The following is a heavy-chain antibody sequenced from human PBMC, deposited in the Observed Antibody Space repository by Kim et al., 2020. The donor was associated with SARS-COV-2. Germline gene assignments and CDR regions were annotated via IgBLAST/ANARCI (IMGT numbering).Heavy chain of an antibody. D-gene: IGHD2-2*02. Sequence: GGSLRLSCAASGFTFSSYDMSWVRQAPGKGLEWVSSISGSGGDTYYADSVKGRFTISRDNSKNTLYVEMNSLRAEDTAVYYCVPSVPVAIPERLRDYYYYGMDTCGHGTPVSLSS. CDR3: VPSVPVAIPERLRDYYYYGMDT. CDR1: GFTFSSYD. CDR2: ISGSGGDT. V-gene: IGHV3-23*01. J-gene: IGHJ6*02.